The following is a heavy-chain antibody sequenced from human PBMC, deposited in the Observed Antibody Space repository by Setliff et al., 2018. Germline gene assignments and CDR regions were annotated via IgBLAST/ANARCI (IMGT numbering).Heavy chain of an antibody. D-gene: IGHD2-15*01. CDR2: IGHTGSI. Sequence: SETLSLTCTVSGYSISSGYIWGWIRQPPGKGLEWVGNIGHTGSINYNPSLKSRLTISRDTSKNQVSLKLNSVTATDTAVYYCARIRLCGGRVICPPGRYVDVWGKGTTVTVSS. CDR1: GYSISSGYI. V-gene: IGHV4-38-2*02. CDR3: ARIRLCGGRVICPPGRYVDV. J-gene: IGHJ6*03.